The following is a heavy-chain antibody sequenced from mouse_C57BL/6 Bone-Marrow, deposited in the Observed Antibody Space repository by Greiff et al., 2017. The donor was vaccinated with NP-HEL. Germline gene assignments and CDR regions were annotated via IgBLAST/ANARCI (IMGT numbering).Heavy chain of an antibody. V-gene: IGHV1-55*01. CDR1: GYTFTSYW. J-gene: IGHJ2*01. CDR2: IYPGSGST. CDR3: AISDYYGSLFDY. D-gene: IGHD1-1*01. Sequence: VQLQQPGAELVKPGASVKMSCKASGYTFTSYWITWVKQRPGQGLEWIGDIYPGSGSTKYNEKFKSKATLTVDKPSSTAYMQLSSLTSEDSAVYYCAISDYYGSLFDYWGQGTTLTVSS.